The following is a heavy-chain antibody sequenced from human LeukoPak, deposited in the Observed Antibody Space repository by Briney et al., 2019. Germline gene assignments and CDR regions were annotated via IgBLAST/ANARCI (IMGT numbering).Heavy chain of an antibody. CDR1: GFTFYSYT. CDR2: ISGFGVST. V-gene: IGHV3-23*01. J-gene: IGHJ6*03. Sequence: GGSLRLSCAASGFTFYSYTMSWVRQAPGKGLEWVSAISGFGVSTYYADSVKGRFTISRDNSKNTLSLQMNGLRPEDTAVYYCAKSWGYTRPYYNYMDVWGKGTTVTVSS. CDR3: AKSWGYTRPYYNYMDV. D-gene: IGHD3-16*02.